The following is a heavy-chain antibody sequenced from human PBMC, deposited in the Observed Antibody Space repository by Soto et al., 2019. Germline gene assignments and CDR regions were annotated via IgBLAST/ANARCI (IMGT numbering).Heavy chain of an antibody. V-gene: IGHV4-30-2*01. CDR2: IYHSGST. Sequence: SETLSLTCAVSGGSISSGGYSWSWIRQPPGKGLEWIGYIYHSGSTYYNPSLKSRVTISVDTSKNHFSLKLSSVTAADTAVYYCARVGSWIQIDFWGQGTLVTVS. CDR1: GGSISSGGYS. D-gene: IGHD5-18*01. J-gene: IGHJ4*02. CDR3: ARVGSWIQIDF.